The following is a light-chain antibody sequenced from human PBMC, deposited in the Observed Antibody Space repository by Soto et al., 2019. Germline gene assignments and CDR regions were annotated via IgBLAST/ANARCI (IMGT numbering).Light chain of an antibody. J-gene: IGKJ1*01. V-gene: IGKV1-9*01. CDR2: AAS. Sequence: DIQMTQSPSAMSASVGDRVTITCRASQGISSHLAWYQQKPGKAPKLLIYAASTLQTGVPSRFSGGGSGTDFTLTLSSLQPDDFATYYCLQYNGYYRTFGQGTKVDIK. CDR3: LQYNGYYRT. CDR1: QGISSH.